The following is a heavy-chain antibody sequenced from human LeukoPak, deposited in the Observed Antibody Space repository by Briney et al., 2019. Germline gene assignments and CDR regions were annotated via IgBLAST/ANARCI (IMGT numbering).Heavy chain of an antibody. J-gene: IGHJ1*01. CDR3: ARNIAVAGIAEYFQH. V-gene: IGHV3-53*01. D-gene: IGHD6-19*01. CDR1: GFTVSSNY. CDR2: IYSGGST. Sequence: GGSLRLSCAASGFTVSSNYMSWVCQAPGKGLEWVSVIYSGGSTYYADSVKGRFTISRDNSKNTLYLQMNSLRAEDTAVYYCARNIAVAGIAEYFQHWGQGTLVTVSS.